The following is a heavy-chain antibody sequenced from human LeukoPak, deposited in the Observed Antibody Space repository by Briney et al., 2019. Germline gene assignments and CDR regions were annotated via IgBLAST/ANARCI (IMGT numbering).Heavy chain of an antibody. CDR2: ISAYNGNT. V-gene: IGHV1-18*01. CDR3: ARGPKYMVRGVIGSY. Sequence: ASVKVSCKASGYTFTSYGISWVRQAPGQGLEWMGWISAYNGNTNYAQKLQGRVTKTTDTSTSTAYMELRSLRSDDTAVYYCARGPKYMVRGVIGSYWGQGTLVTVSS. D-gene: IGHD3-10*01. CDR1: GYTFTSYG. J-gene: IGHJ4*02.